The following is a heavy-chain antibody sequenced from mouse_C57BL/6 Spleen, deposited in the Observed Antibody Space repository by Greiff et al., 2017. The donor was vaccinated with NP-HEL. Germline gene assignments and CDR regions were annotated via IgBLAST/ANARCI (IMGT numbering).Heavy chain of an antibody. CDR1: GYTFTDYY. V-gene: IGHV1-26*01. CDR3: ASQITTVVASDY. J-gene: IGHJ2*01. Sequence: EVQLQQSGPELVKPGASVKISCKASGYTFTDYYMNWVKQSHGKSLEWIGDINPNNGGTSYNQKFKGKATLTVDKSSSTAYMELRSLTSEDSAVYYCASQITTVVASDYWGQGTTLTVSS. CDR2: INPNNGGT. D-gene: IGHD1-1*01.